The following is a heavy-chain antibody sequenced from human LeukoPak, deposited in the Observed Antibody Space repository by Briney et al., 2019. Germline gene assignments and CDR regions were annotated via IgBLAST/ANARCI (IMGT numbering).Heavy chain of an antibody. CDR2: IYYSVST. J-gene: IGHJ3*02. CDR3: AIHNSGGNTAFDI. Sequence: SETLSLTCTVSGDSISRFYWSWIRQPPGKGLEWIGNIYYSVSTNYNPSLKSRVTISVDTSKNQFSLKLSSVTVADTAVYYCAIHNSGGNTAFDIWGQGTMVTVS. V-gene: IGHV4-59*08. D-gene: IGHD4-23*01. CDR1: GDSISRFY.